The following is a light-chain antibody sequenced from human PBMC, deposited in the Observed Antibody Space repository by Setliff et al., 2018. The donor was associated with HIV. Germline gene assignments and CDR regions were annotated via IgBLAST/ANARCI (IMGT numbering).Light chain of an antibody. J-gene: IGLJ1*01. V-gene: IGLV2-11*01. CDR2: DVT. CDR3: SSYTSSGTLFV. Sequence: QSALTQPRSVSGSPGQSVTISCTGTSSDVGGYNYVSWYQQYPGKAPKLMIYDVTKRPSGVPDRFSGSKSDNTASLTISGLQAEDEADYFCSSYTSSGTLFVFGTGTKVTVL. CDR1: SSDVGGYNY.